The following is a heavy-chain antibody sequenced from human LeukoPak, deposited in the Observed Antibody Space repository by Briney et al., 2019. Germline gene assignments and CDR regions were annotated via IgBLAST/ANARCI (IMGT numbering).Heavy chain of an antibody. V-gene: IGHV4-34*01. D-gene: IGHD4-23*01. CDR1: GGSFSGYY. CDR2: INHSGST. CDR3: ARTATVVYNLDY. J-gene: IGHJ4*02. Sequence: SETLSLTCAVYGGSFSGYYWSWIRQPPGKGLEWIGEINHSGSTNYNPSLKSRVTISVDTSNNQFSLKLYSVTAADTAVYYCARTATVVYNLDYWGQGILVTVSS.